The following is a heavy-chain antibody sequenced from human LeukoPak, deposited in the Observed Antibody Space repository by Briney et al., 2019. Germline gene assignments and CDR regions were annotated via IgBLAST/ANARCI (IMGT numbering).Heavy chain of an antibody. Sequence: SETLSLTCTVSGGSISSGGYYWSWIRQPPGKGLEWIGYIYHSGSTYYNPSLGSRVTVSLVMSKNQFSLKLSSVTSADTAVYYCARLIAADPQLDYWGQGTLVTVSS. CDR2: IYHSGST. V-gene: IGHV4-30-2*01. CDR1: GGSISSGGYY. J-gene: IGHJ4*02. CDR3: ARLIAADPQLDY. D-gene: IGHD6-13*01.